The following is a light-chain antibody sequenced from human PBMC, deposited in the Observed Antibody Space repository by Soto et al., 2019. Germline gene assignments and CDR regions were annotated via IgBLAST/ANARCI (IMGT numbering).Light chain of an antibody. CDR3: GSWDSSLSAGV. Sequence: QSVLTQPPSVSAAPGQKVTLSCSGSSANIGSNYVSWYQQVPGTAPKLLIFEDHKRPSEITDRFSGSKSGTSATLDITGLQTGDEADYYCGSWDSSLSAGVFGGGTKVTVL. J-gene: IGLJ3*02. V-gene: IGLV1-51*02. CDR2: EDH. CDR1: SANIGSNY.